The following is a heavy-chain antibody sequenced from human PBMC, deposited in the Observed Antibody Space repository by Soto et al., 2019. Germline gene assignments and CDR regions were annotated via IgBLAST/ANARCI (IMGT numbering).Heavy chain of an antibody. J-gene: IGHJ4*02. Sequence: PGGSLRLSCAASGFTFSSYAMSWVRQAPGKGLEWVSAISGSGGSTYYADSVKGRFTISRDNSKNTLYLQMNSLRAEDTALYYCAKVPYDILTGYYHVYFDYWGQGTLVTVSS. CDR3: AKVPYDILTGYYHVYFDY. CDR1: GFTFSSYA. D-gene: IGHD3-9*01. V-gene: IGHV3-23*01. CDR2: ISGSGGST.